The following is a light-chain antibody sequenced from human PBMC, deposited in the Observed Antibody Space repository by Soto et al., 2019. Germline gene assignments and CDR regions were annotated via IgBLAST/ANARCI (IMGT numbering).Light chain of an antibody. V-gene: IGKV1-5*01. CDR1: QSISSW. CDR2: DAS. J-gene: IGKJ1*01. Sequence: DIQMTQSPSTLSASVGDRVTITCRASQSISSWLAWYQQRPGKPPKLLIYDASSLESGVPSRFSGSGSGTEFTLTISSLQPDDFATYYCQQYNSWTFGQGTKVDIK. CDR3: QQYNSWT.